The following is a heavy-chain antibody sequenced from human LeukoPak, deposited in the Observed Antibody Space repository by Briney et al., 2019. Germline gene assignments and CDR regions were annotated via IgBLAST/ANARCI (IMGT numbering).Heavy chain of an antibody. D-gene: IGHD2-2*01. CDR3: VRDALPHCASSSRYQFDY. Sequence: GGSLRLSCVATGFTFDEHTIHWVRQRPGKGLEWVSLVTWEGFAFYGDSVKGRFTVSRDRKENSVFLQMNSLNPEDSAVYFCVRDALPHCASSSRYQFDYWGQGTLVTVSS. V-gene: IGHV3-43*01. CDR1: GFTFDEHT. J-gene: IGHJ4*02. CDR2: VTWEGFA.